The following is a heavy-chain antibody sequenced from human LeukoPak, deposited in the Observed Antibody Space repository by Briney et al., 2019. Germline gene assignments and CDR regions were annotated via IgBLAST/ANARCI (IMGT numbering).Heavy chain of an antibody. D-gene: IGHD3-22*01. J-gene: IGHJ4*02. CDR3: ARGCYYDSSGYYYESFDY. Sequence: SVKVSCKASGGTFSSYAISWVRQAPGQGLEWMGGIIPIFGTANYAQKFQGRVTITADESTSTAYMELSSLRSEDTAVYYRARGCYYDSSGYYYESFDYWGQGTLVTVSS. V-gene: IGHV1-69*13. CDR1: GGTFSSYA. CDR2: IIPIFGTA.